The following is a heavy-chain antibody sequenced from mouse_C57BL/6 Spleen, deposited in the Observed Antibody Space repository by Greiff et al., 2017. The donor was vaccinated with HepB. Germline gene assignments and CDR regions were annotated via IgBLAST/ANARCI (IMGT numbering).Heavy chain of an antibody. CDR2: INPNYGTT. CDR3: ASAGVTYYGRGAWFAY. D-gene: IGHD1-1*02. J-gene: IGHJ3*01. V-gene: IGHV1-39*01. Sequence: VHVKQSGPELVKPGASVKISCKASGYSFTDYNMNWVKQSNGKSLEWIGVINPNYGTTSYNQKFKGKATLTVDQSSSTAYMQLNSLTSEDSAVYYCASAGVTYYGRGAWFAYWGQGTLVTVSA. CDR1: GYSFTDYN.